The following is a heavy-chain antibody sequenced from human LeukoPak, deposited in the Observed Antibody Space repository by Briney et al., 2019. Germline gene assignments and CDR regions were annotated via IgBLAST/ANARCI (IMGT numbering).Heavy chain of an antibody. CDR2: ISGSGSTI. CDR1: GFTFSSYE. D-gene: IGHD3-10*01. Sequence: GGSLRLSCAASGFTFSSYEMNWVRQAPGKGLEWVSYISGSGSTIYYADSVKGRFTISRDNARNSLYLQMNSLRAEDTAVYYCAKLVRGGFDYWGQGTLVTVSS. J-gene: IGHJ4*02. CDR3: AKLVRGGFDY. V-gene: IGHV3-48*03.